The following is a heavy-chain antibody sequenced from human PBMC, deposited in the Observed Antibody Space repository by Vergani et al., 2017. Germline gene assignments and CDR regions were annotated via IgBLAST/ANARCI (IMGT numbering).Heavy chain of an antibody. CDR2: ISGSGGST. V-gene: IGHV3-23*01. CDR1: GFTFSSYA. Sequence: EVQLLESGGGLVQPGGSLRLSCAASGFTFSSYAMSWVRQAPGKGLEWVSAISGSGGSTYYADSVKGRFTISRDNSKNTLYLQMNSLRAEDTAVYYCAKGVPAIFGVVTYFDYWGQGTLVTVSS. CDR3: AKGVPAIFGVVTYFDY. D-gene: IGHD3-3*01. J-gene: IGHJ4*02.